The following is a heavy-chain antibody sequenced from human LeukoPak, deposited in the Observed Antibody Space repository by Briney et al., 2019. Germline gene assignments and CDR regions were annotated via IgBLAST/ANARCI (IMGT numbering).Heavy chain of an antibody. D-gene: IGHD3-10*01. V-gene: IGHV1-69*06. CDR1: GGTFSSYA. CDR2: IIPIFGTV. Sequence: SVKVSCKASGGTFSSYAISWVRQAPGQGLECMGGIIPIFGTVNYAQKFQGGVTITADKSTSTAYMELSSLRSEDTAVYYCAKSNGYGLVDIWGQGTMVTVSS. CDR3: AKSNGYGLVDI. J-gene: IGHJ3*02.